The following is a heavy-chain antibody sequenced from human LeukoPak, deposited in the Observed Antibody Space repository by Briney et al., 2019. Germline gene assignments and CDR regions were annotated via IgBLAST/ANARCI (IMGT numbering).Heavy chain of an antibody. CDR1: GYTFTSYD. D-gene: IGHD6-13*01. CDR3: ARGPPGIAGEIETRTNYYYYYYTDV. Sequence: ASVKVSCKASGYTFTSYDINWVRQATGQGLEWMGWMNPNSGNTGYAQKFQGRVTITRNTSISTAYMELSSLRSEDTAVYYCARGPPGIAGEIETRTNYYYYYYTDVWGKGTTVTVSS. V-gene: IGHV1-8*03. J-gene: IGHJ6*03. CDR2: MNPNSGNT.